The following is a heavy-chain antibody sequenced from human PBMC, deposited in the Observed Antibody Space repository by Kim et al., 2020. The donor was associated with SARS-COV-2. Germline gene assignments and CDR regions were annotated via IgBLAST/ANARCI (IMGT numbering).Heavy chain of an antibody. D-gene: IGHD3-16*02. V-gene: IGHV3-9*01. Sequence: GRFTITRDNAKNSLYLQMNSLRAEDTALYYCAKGNVWGSYHYYYYYGMDVWGQGTTVTVSS. J-gene: IGHJ6*02. CDR3: AKGNVWGSYHYYYYYGMDV.